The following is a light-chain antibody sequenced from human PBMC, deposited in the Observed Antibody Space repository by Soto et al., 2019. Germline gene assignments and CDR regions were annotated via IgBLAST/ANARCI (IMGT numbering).Light chain of an antibody. CDR3: HKRSNWPPT. CDR1: QSVSTN. V-gene: IGKV3-11*01. J-gene: IGKJ4*01. CDR2: DAS. Sequence: ENVLTQSPATLSLSPGERATLSCRAIQSVSTNLAWYQQKPGQAPRLLIYDASNRATGIPARFSGSGSVTDFTLTISSLQPEDFAVYYCHKRSNWPPTFGGGTKVEIK.